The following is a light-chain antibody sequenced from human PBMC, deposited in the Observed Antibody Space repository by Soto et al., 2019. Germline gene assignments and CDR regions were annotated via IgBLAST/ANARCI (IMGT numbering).Light chain of an antibody. CDR3: QHRANWPLT. J-gene: IGKJ4*01. V-gene: IGKV3-11*01. Sequence: EIVLTQSPSTLSLSPGERATLSCRASQSVGTYLAWYQQKPGQSPRLLIYDASNRATGIPARFSGSGSGTDFSLTISSLEPEDFVLYYCQHRANWPLTFGGGTKVEI. CDR2: DAS. CDR1: QSVGTY.